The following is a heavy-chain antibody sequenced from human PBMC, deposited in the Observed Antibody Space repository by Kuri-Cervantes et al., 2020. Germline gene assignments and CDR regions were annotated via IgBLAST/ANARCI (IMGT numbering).Heavy chain of an antibody. CDR2: IYYSGST. Sequence: LRLSCTVSGGSISSGGYYWSWIRQHPGKGLEWIGYIYYSGSTYYNPSLKSRVTISVDTSKNQFSLKLSSVTAADTAVYYCARSRITMIVVGSWFDPWGQGTRVTVSS. J-gene: IGHJ5*02. D-gene: IGHD3-22*01. V-gene: IGHV4-31*03. CDR1: GGSISSGGYY. CDR3: ARSRITMIVVGSWFDP.